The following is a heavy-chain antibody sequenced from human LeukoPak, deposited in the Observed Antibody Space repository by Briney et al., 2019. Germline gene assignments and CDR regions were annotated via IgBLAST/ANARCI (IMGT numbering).Heavy chain of an antibody. CDR1: GGSIGSNY. CDR3: ARAAYCGSGCYYYFDY. J-gene: IGHJ4*02. Sequence: SETLSLTCSVSGGSIGSNYWSWIRQPPGKALEWIGYIYYTGSTSNNPSLKSRVTISIDTSKNQFSLKLSSVTAADTAVYFCARAAYCGSGCYYYFDYWGQGSLVTVSS. D-gene: IGHD2-21*02. V-gene: IGHV4-59*01. CDR2: IYYTGST.